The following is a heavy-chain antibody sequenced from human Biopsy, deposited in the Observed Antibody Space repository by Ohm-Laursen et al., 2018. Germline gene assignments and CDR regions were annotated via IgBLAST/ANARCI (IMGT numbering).Heavy chain of an antibody. CDR2: IALGSGKT. V-gene: IGHV1-58*02. J-gene: IGHJ3*01. CDR1: EFTFSRSA. CDR3: AAGYYDTSGYYYRLKGFDV. D-gene: IGHD3-22*01. Sequence: SVKVSCKASEFTFSRSAMQWVRQTRGQRLEWLGWIALGSGKTAYARNFQERGSITRDMSTGTGYMDLSGLRSEDTAVYYCAAGYYDTSGYYYRLKGFDVWGQGTMVTVSP.